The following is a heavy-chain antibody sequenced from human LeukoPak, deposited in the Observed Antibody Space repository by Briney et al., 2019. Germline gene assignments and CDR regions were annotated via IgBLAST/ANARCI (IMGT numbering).Heavy chain of an antibody. CDR1: GVTFISYG. D-gene: IGHD5-18*01. Sequence: GRSLRLSCAASGVTFISYGMHWVRQAPGKGLEWVAVICYDGSNKYYADSVKGRFTISMDNSKNTLYLQMNSLRAQDTAVYYCAKDLDTATEFDYWGQGTLVTVSS. V-gene: IGHV3-33*06. CDR3: AKDLDTATEFDY. J-gene: IGHJ4*02. CDR2: ICYDGSNK.